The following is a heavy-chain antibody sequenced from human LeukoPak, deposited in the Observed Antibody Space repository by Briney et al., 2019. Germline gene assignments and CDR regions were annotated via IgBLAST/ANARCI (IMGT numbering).Heavy chain of an antibody. Sequence: RGESLKISCEGSGYDFRSYWIGWVRQMPGKGLEWMGIIYPDTSESDTIYSPAFQGQVTISADKSIRTAYLQWSSLKASDTAIYYCARHFGTWYSAMVAGYYFDSWGQGTLVTVSS. CDR3: ARHFGTWYSAMVAGYYFDS. J-gene: IGHJ4*02. CDR1: GYDFRSYW. D-gene: IGHD1-7*01. CDR2: IYPDTSESDT. V-gene: IGHV5-51*01.